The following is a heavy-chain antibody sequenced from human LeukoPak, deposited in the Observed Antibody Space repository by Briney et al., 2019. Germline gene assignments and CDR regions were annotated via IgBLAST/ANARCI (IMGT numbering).Heavy chain of an antibody. J-gene: IGHJ4*02. V-gene: IGHV3-48*01. CDR3: AIIYDSSGYYFPTDY. D-gene: IGHD3-22*01. CDR1: GFTFSSYS. CDR2: ISSSSSTI. Sequence: SGGSLRLSCAASGFTFSSYSMNWVRQAPGKGLEWVSYISSSSSTIYYADSVKGRFTISRDNSKNTLYLQMNSLRAEDTAVYYCAIIYDSSGYYFPTDYWGQGTLVTVSS.